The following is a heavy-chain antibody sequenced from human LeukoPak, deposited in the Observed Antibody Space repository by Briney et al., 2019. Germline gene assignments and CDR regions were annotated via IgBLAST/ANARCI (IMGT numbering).Heavy chain of an antibody. V-gene: IGHV4-39*01. Sequence: SETLSLTCTVCGGSITSNYHYWGWIRQPPGKGLEWMGNIYHGGPPYYSPSLQSRITISVDTSKNQFYVKLRSVTAADTAVYYCARLLGSSYYSFDSWGQGTLVTVSS. J-gene: IGHJ4*02. CDR1: GGSITSNYHY. CDR3: ARLLGSSYYSFDS. D-gene: IGHD3-22*01. CDR2: IYHGGPP.